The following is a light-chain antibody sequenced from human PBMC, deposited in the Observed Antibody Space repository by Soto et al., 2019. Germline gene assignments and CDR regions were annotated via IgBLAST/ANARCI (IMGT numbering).Light chain of an antibody. CDR1: QSVSSTY. CDR3: QQYNNWPRT. J-gene: IGKJ1*01. V-gene: IGKV3-15*01. Sequence: VLTQSPATLSLSPGDSASLSCRASQSVSSTYLGWYQQQPGQPPRLLIYGESTRATGIPARFSGSGSGTELTLTISRLQSEDFAVYYCQQYNNWPRTFGQGTKVDIK. CDR2: GES.